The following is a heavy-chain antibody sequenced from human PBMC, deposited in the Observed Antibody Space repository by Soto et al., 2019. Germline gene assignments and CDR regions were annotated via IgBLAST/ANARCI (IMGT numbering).Heavy chain of an antibody. D-gene: IGHD3-16*01. J-gene: IGHJ4*02. CDR3: AREVGGGRQYYFDS. CDR2: TNPSNGGT. V-gene: IGHV1-2*02. Sequence: GASVKVSCKASGYTFTGYYIHWVRQAPGQGLEWMGWTNPSNGGTNYAQKFQGGVTMTRDTSLSIGYMELTTLRSDDTAVFYCAREVGGGRQYYFDSWGLGTLVTVS. CDR1: GYTFTGYY.